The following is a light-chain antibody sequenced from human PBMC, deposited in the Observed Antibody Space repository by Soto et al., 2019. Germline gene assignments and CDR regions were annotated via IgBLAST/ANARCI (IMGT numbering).Light chain of an antibody. CDR3: QQRSNWPLT. Sequence: EIVLTQSPATLSFSPGERATLSCRASQSISSYLAWYQQKPGQAPRLLIYDASNRATGIPARFSGSGSGTDFTLTISSLEPEDSAVYYCQQRSNWPLTLGQGTRLEIK. CDR2: DAS. CDR1: QSISSY. V-gene: IGKV3-11*01. J-gene: IGKJ5*01.